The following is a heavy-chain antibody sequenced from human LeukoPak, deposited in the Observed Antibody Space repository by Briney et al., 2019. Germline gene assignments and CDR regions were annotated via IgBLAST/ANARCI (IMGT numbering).Heavy chain of an antibody. Sequence: SETLSLTCTVSGSSISSSSYYWGWIRQPPGKGLEWIGSIYYSGSTYYNPSLKSRVTISVDTSKNQFSLKLSSVTAADTAVYYCARPRYSSGSLDYWGQGTLVTVSS. CDR3: ARPRYSSGSLDY. D-gene: IGHD6-19*01. CDR1: GSSISSSSYY. J-gene: IGHJ4*02. CDR2: IYYSGST. V-gene: IGHV4-39*01.